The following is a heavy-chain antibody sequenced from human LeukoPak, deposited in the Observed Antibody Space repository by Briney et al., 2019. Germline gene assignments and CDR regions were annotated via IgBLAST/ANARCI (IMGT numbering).Heavy chain of an antibody. D-gene: IGHD6-19*01. V-gene: IGHV4-4*07. CDR1: GDSIISYY. CDR3: ARDLRSSGWFDI. Sequence: SETLSLTCTVSGDSIISYYWSWIRQPAGKGLEWLGRVHTSGSTNYSPSLKSRVAMSVHTSKNQFSLKLSSVTAADTAIYYCARDLRSSGWFDIWGQGTLVTVSS. CDR2: VHTSGST. J-gene: IGHJ5*02.